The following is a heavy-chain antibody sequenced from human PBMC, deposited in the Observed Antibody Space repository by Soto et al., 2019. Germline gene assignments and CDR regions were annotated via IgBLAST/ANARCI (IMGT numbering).Heavy chain of an antibody. V-gene: IGHV4-30-2*01. CDR3: ARDFSDYYGSGSYYNEVDYYYGMDV. J-gene: IGHJ6*02. CDR2: IYHSGST. D-gene: IGHD3-10*01. CDR1: GGSISSGGYS. Sequence: SETLSLTCAVSGGSISSGGYSWSWIRQPPGKGLEWIGYIYHSGSTYYNPSLKSRVTISVDRSKDQFSLKLSSVTAADTAVYYCARDFSDYYGSGSYYNEVDYYYGMDVWGQGTTVTVSS.